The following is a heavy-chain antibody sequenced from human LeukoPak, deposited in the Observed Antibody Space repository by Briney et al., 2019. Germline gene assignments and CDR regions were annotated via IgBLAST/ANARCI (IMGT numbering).Heavy chain of an antibody. Sequence: ASVKVSCKASGYTFTSYGISWVRQAPGQGLEWMGWINPNSGDTNYAQKFQGRVTMTRDTSISTAYMELSRLRSDDTAVYYCARDNSGWYTFFFDYWGQGTLVTVSS. CDR3: ARDNSGWYTFFFDY. V-gene: IGHV1-2*02. J-gene: IGHJ4*02. CDR1: GYTFTSYG. D-gene: IGHD6-19*01. CDR2: INPNSGDT.